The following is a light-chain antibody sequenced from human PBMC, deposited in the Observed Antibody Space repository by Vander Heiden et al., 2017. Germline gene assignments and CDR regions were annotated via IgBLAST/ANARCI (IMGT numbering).Light chain of an antibody. CDR3: QQDDTFSRT. V-gene: IGKV1-5*03. CDR2: KAS. J-gene: IGKJ1*01. CDR1: RSVDIW. Sequence: DIQMTQSPSTLSASVGDRVTITCRVNRSVDIWLDWYQQKPGQAPKLLIYKASNLESGVPARFSGSGSGTEFTLTISSVQADDVATYYCQQDDTFSRTFGEGTKVEIK.